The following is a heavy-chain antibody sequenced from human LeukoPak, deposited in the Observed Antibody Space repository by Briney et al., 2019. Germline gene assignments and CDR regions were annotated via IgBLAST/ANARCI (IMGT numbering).Heavy chain of an antibody. Sequence: ASVNVSCKASGYTFTSYYMHWVRQAPGQGLEWMGIINPSGGSTSYAQKFQGRVTMTTDTSTSTVYMELSSLRSEDPAVYYCARGGYSSGWYAYYYYYGMNVWGQGTTVTVSS. CDR1: GYTFTSYY. V-gene: IGHV1-46*01. J-gene: IGHJ6*02. CDR2: INPSGGST. CDR3: ARGGYSSGWYAYYYYYGMNV. D-gene: IGHD6-19*01.